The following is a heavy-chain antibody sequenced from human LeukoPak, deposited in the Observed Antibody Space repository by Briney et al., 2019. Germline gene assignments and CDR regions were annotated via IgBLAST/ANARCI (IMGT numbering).Heavy chain of an antibody. CDR2: IYYSGST. V-gene: IGHV4-59*12. Sequence: SETLSLTCTVSGGSISSYYWSWFRQPPGKGLEWIGYIYYSGSTNYNPSLKSRVTMSVDTSKNQFSLKLSSVTAADTAVYYCAREAYDFWSGFSGGMDVWGQGTTVTVSS. J-gene: IGHJ6*02. CDR1: GGSISSYY. D-gene: IGHD3-3*01. CDR3: AREAYDFWSGFSGGMDV.